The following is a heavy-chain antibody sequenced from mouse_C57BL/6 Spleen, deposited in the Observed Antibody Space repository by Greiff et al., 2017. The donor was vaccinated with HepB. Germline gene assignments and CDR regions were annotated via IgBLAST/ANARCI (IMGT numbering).Heavy chain of an antibody. CDR3: AIFYGYYAMDY. CDR1: GFTFSDYG. D-gene: IGHD1-1*02. V-gene: IGHV5-17*01. J-gene: IGHJ4*01. CDR2: ISSGSSTI. Sequence: DVMLVESGGGLVKPGGSLKLSCAASGFTFSDYGMHWVRQAPEKGLEWVAYISSGSSTIYYADTVKGRFTISRDNAKNTLFLQMTSLRSEDTAMYYCAIFYGYYAMDYWGQGTSVTVSS.